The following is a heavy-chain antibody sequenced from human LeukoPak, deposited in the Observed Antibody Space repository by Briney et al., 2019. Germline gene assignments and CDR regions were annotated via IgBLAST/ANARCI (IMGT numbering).Heavy chain of an antibody. Sequence: GGSLRLSCAASGFTVSSSFISWVRQAPGRGLEWVSVIYSGGSTYYADSVKGRFTISRDNSKNTVSLQMNSLRAEDTAVYYCARGADRWNYFDYWGQGTLVTVSS. CDR3: ARGADRWNYFDY. CDR1: GFTVSSSF. V-gene: IGHV3-53*01. D-gene: IGHD4-23*01. J-gene: IGHJ4*02. CDR2: IYSGGST.